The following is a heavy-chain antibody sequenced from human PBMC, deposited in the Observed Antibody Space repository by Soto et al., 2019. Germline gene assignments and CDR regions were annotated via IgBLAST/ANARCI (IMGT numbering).Heavy chain of an antibody. D-gene: IGHD1-1*01. CDR2: IDGTGAYI. CDR1: GFTFSSYP. V-gene: IGHV3-23*01. CDR3: ARNMAKPTYDS. J-gene: IGHJ5*01. Sequence: EVQLLESGGGLVQPGGSLRLSCTASGFTFSSYPMTWVRQAPGKGLEWVSAIDGTGAYIYYINSVKGRFTISRDNSKNTLYLQINSLRAEDTAVYYCARNMAKPTYDSWGQGTLVTVSP.